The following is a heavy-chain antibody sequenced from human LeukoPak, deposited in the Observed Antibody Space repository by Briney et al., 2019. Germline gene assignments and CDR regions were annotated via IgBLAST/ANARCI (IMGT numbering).Heavy chain of an antibody. D-gene: IGHD3-22*01. J-gene: IGHJ2*01. CDR2: IRHDGSNK. V-gene: IGHV3-33*01. Sequence: GGSLRLSCAASGFTFSSYGMHWVRQAPGKGLEWVAAIRHDGSNKYYVDSVKGRFTISKDNSENTLYLQMNSLRAEDTAVYYCARDLYYDGSGGDLWGRGTLVTVSS. CDR3: ARDLYYDGSGGDL. CDR1: GFTFSSYG.